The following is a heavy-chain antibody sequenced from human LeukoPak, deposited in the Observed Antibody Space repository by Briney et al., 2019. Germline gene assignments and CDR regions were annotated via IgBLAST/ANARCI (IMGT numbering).Heavy chain of an antibody. CDR3: ASGYCSSTSCYIGGDY. D-gene: IGHD2-2*02. J-gene: IGHJ4*02. Sequence: ASVKVSCKASGGTFSSYAISWVRQAPGQGLEWMGGIIPIFGTANYAQKFQGRVTITTDESTSTAYMELSSLRSEDTAVYYCASGYCSSTSCYIGGDYWGQGTLVTVSS. V-gene: IGHV1-69*05. CDR2: IIPIFGTA. CDR1: GGTFSSYA.